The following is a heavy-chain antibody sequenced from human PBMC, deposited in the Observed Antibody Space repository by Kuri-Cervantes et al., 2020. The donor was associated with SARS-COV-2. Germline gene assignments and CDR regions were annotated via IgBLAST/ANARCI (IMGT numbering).Heavy chain of an antibody. CDR2: IRYDGSNK. J-gene: IGHJ3*02. CDR3: AKDLGGYDRGAFDI. V-gene: IGHV3-30*02. D-gene: IGHD5-12*01. Sequence: GESLKISCAASGFTFSSYGMHWVRQAPGKGLEWVAFIRYDGSNKYYADSVKGRFTISRDNSKNTLYLQMNNLRAEDTAVYYCAKDLGGYDRGAFDIWGQGTMVTVSS. CDR1: GFTFSSYG.